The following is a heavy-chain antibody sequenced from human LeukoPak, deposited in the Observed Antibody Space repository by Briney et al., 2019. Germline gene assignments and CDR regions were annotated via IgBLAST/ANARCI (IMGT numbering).Heavy chain of an antibody. Sequence: PSETLSLTCTVSVYSISSGYYWGWIRQPPGKGLEWIGRIYHSGSTYYNPSLKSRVTISVDTSKNQFSLKLSSVTAADTAVYYCARDGGYDYYYYMDVWGKGTTVTVSS. J-gene: IGHJ6*03. V-gene: IGHV4-38-2*02. D-gene: IGHD3-16*01. CDR2: IYHSGST. CDR1: VYSISSGYY. CDR3: ARDGGYDYYYYMDV.